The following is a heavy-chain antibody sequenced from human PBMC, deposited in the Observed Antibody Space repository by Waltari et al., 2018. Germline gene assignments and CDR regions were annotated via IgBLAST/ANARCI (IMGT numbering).Heavy chain of an antibody. J-gene: IGHJ4*02. CDR3: AGDRAIGLFFDY. D-gene: IGHD2-2*01. CDR2: VHHSGKT. CDR1: GDSISGNYW. V-gene: IGHV4-4*02. Sequence: QVQLQESGQGLVKPSGTLSLTCAVSGDSISGNYWWSWVRQSPEKGLEWIGQVHHSGKTHYNPSLQSRVTISVDKPENQFSLSLNAVTGADTAVYYCAGDRAIGLFFDYWGRGTLVTVSS.